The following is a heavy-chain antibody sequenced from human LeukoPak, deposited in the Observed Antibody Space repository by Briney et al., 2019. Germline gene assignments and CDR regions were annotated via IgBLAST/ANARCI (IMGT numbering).Heavy chain of an antibody. CDR3: ARDWLRLGY. D-gene: IGHD5-12*01. V-gene: IGHV3-23*01. Sequence: PGGSLRLSCAASGFTFSSYAMSWVRQAPGKRLEWVSVISGSGSTTYYADSVRGRFTISRDNSKNTLYLQVNSLRAEDTAIYYCARDWLRLGYWGQGTLVTVSS. CDR2: ISGSGSTT. CDR1: GFTFSSYA. J-gene: IGHJ4*02.